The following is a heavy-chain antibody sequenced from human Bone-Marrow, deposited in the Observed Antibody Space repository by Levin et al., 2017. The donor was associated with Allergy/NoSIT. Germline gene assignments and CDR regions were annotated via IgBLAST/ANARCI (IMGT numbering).Heavy chain of an antibody. CDR3: ARDAPTGALWFGSYYMGPFDH. D-gene: IGHD3-10*01. Sequence: GGSLRLSCSASGFTFNTCSMNWVRQAPGKGLEWVSCISSSSGTTYYADSVKGRFTISRDNVKNSLYLQMDSLTFADTAIYYCARDAPTGALWFGSYYMGPFDHWGQGALVTVSS. CDR1: GFTFNTCS. V-gene: IGHV3-48*01. CDR2: ISSSSGTT. J-gene: IGHJ4*02.